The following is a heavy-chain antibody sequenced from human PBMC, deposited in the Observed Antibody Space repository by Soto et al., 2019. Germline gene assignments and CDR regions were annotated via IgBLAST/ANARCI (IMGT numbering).Heavy chain of an antibody. V-gene: IGHV1-18*01. CDR1: GYTFNSHG. Sequence: QVQLVQSGGEVKKPGASVKVSCKASGYTFNSHGITWVRQAPGQGLEWMGYIRSYSDTSYAQELPGRVTMTTDTSTSTADMELRSLRSDDTAMYYCARAVAYFVGARFDNWGQGTLVTVSS. D-gene: IGHD1-26*01. J-gene: IGHJ4*02. CDR3: ARAVAYFVGARFDN. CDR2: IRSYSDT.